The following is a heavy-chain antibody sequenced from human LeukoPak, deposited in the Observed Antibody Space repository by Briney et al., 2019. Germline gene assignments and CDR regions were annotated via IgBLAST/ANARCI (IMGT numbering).Heavy chain of an antibody. Sequence: GGSLRLSCAASGFTFSSYGMHWVRQAPGKGLEWVAVISYDGSNKYYADSVKGRFTISRDNSKNTLYLQMNSLRAEDTAVYYCAKDRIAVAGTGGDYWGQGTLVTVSS. CDR1: GFTFSSYG. J-gene: IGHJ4*02. V-gene: IGHV3-30*18. CDR2: ISYDGSNK. D-gene: IGHD6-19*01. CDR3: AKDRIAVAGTGGDY.